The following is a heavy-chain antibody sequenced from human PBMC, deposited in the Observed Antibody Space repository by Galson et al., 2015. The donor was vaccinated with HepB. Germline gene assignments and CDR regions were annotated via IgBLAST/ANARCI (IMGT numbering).Heavy chain of an antibody. J-gene: IGHJ6*02. Sequence: SLRLSCAASGFIFSDAWMNWIRQAPGKGLEWVGTIKEDGSETYHVDSVKGRLTMSRDNAKNSLFLQMNNLRPDDTAMYYCTRLSRTELMDFWGRGTTVTVSS. CDR1: GFIFSDAW. CDR2: IKEDGSET. D-gene: IGHD2/OR15-2a*01. CDR3: TRLSRTELMDF. V-gene: IGHV3-7*03.